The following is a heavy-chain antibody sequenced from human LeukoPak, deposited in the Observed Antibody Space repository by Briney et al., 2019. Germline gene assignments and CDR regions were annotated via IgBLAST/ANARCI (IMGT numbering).Heavy chain of an antibody. CDR3: ARVGSSGWYPYYFDY. Sequence: GASVKVSCKASGYTFTSYGISWVRQAPGQGLEWMGWISAYNGNTNYAQKLQGRVTMTTDTSTSTAYMELRSLRSDDTAVYYCARVGSSGWYPYYFDYWGQGTLVTVSS. CDR2: ISAYNGNT. J-gene: IGHJ4*02. CDR1: GYTFTSYG. V-gene: IGHV1-18*01. D-gene: IGHD6-19*01.